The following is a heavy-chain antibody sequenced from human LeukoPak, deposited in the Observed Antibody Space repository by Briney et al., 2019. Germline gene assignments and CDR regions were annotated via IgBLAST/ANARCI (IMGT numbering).Heavy chain of an antibody. CDR1: GFTFSSYS. J-gene: IGHJ4*02. CDR2: ISSSSSSYI. Sequence: GGSLRLSCAASGFTFSSYSMNWVRQAPGKGLEWVSSISSSSSSYIYYADSVKGRFTISRDNAKNSLYLQMNSLRAEDTAVYYCASIVTGYYNFDYWGQGTLVTVSS. V-gene: IGHV3-21*01. D-gene: IGHD3-9*01. CDR3: ASIVTGYYNFDY.